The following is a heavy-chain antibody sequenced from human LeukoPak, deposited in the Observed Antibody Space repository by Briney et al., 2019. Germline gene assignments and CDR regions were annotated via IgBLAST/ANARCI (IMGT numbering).Heavy chain of an antibody. CDR2: IWYDGSNK. J-gene: IGHJ6*02. D-gene: IGHD6-13*01. CDR1: GFTFSSYG. V-gene: IGHV3-33*01. CDR3: ARDEHLNSSPWSMDV. Sequence: GGSLRLSCAASGFTFSSYGMHWVRQAPGKGLEWVAVIWYDGSNKYYADSVKGRFTISRDNSKNTLHLQMNSLRAEDTAVYYCARDEHLNSSPWSMDVWGQGTTVTVSS.